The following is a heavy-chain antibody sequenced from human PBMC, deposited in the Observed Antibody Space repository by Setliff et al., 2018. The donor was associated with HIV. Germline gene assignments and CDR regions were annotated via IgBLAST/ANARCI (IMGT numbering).Heavy chain of an antibody. CDR1: DASISNYH. V-gene: IGHV4-59*04. D-gene: IGHD5-18*01. CDR3: ARHCGYSSGQTCNYYLDV. Sequence: SETLSLTCTVSDASISNYHWSWIRQPPGKGLEWIGSVYYTGRSFFNPSLKSRLTMSVGRSKNQFSLKLTSVTAAATADYYCARHCGYSSGQTCNYYLDVWGKGTTVTVSS. CDR2: VYYTGRS. J-gene: IGHJ6*03.